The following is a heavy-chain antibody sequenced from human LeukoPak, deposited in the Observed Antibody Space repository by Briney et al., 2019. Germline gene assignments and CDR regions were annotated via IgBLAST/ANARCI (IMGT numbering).Heavy chain of an antibody. V-gene: IGHV1-46*01. CDR2: INPSGGST. CDR1: GYTFTSYY. CDR3: ARDRNTIFGVVHYYMDV. D-gene: IGHD3-3*01. J-gene: IGHJ6*03. Sequence: GASVKVSCKASGYTFTSYYMHWVRQAPGQGLEWMGIINPSGGSTSYAQKFQGRVTMTRDTSTSTVYMELSSLRSEDTAVYYCARDRNTIFGVVHYYMDVWGKGTTVTVSS.